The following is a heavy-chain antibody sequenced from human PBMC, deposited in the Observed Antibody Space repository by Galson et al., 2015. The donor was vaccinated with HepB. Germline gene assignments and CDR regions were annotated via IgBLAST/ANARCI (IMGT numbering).Heavy chain of an antibody. J-gene: IGHJ4*02. V-gene: IGHV1-2*02. CDR3: ARGKRWLQSNSLGVWY. CDR2: INPNSGGT. D-gene: IGHD5-24*01. Sequence: SVKVSCKASGYTFTGYYMHWVRQAPGQGLEWMGWINPNSGGTNYAQKFQGRVTMTRDTSISTAYMELSRLRSDDTAVYYCARGKRWLQSNSLGVWYWGQGTLVTVSS. CDR1: GYTFTGYY.